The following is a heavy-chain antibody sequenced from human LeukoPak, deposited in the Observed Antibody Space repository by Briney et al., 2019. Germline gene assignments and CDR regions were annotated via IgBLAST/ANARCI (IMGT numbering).Heavy chain of an antibody. J-gene: IGHJ4*02. D-gene: IGHD2-8*02. Sequence: GASVKVSCKASAYTFSNYSLHWVRQAPGQGLEWVGRIAPSVDTTNYAQKFRDRVTMTRDTSTSTVYMELRSLRSEDTAVYHCVREESGGYFDYWGQGTLVTVSS. CDR2: IAPSVDTT. CDR3: VREESGGYFDY. CDR1: AYTFSNYS. V-gene: IGHV1-46*01.